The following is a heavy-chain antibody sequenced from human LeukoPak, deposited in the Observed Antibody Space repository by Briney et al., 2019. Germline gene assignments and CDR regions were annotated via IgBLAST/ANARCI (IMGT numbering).Heavy chain of an antibody. CDR2: IYYSGST. V-gene: IGHV4-59*08. CDR1: GGSISSYY. Sequence: SETLSLTCTVSGGSISSYYWSWIRQPPGKGLEWIGYIYYSGSTYYNPSLKSRVTISVDTSKNQFSLKLSSVTAADTAVYYCARHGYSSSWYAFDIWGQGTMVTVSS. CDR3: ARHGYSSSWYAFDI. J-gene: IGHJ3*02. D-gene: IGHD6-13*01.